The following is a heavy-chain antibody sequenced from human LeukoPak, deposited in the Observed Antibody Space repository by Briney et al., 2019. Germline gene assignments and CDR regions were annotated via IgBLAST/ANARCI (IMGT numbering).Heavy chain of an antibody. CDR3: ARHAYEDTATDAFDI. CDR1: GYSFTRYW. Sequence: GESLKISCKGSGYSFTRYWIGWVRQMPGKGLEWMGIIYPGDSDTRYSPSFQGQVTISADKSISTAYLQWSSLKASDTAMYYCARHAYEDTATDAFDIWGQGTMVTVSS. V-gene: IGHV5-51*01. J-gene: IGHJ3*02. CDR2: IYPGDSDT. D-gene: IGHD5-18*01.